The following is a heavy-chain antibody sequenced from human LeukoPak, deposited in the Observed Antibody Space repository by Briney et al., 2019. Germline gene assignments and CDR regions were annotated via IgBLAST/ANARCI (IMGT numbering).Heavy chain of an antibody. J-gene: IGHJ4*02. CDR2: ISGSGGST. CDR3: ARATTEAGIAASGTGY. D-gene: IGHD6-13*01. CDR1: GFTFSSYA. Sequence: GGSLRLSCGASGFTFSSYAMSWVRQAPGKGLGWVSAISGSGGSTYHADSVKGRFTISRDNSKNTLYLQMNSLRAEDTAVYYCARATTEAGIAASGTGYWGQGTLVTVSS. V-gene: IGHV3-23*01.